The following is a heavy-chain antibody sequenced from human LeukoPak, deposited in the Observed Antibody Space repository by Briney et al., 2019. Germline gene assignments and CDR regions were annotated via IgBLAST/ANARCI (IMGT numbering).Heavy chain of an antibody. CDR3: AREMGLNIVATFGY. V-gene: IGHV3-33*01. D-gene: IGHD5-12*01. CDR2: IWYDGSNK. Sequence: TGGSLRLSCAFTFGFYWMTWVRQAPGKGLEWVALIWYDGSNKYYTGSVKGRFTISRDNSKNTLYLQMNSLRAEDTAVYYCAREMGLNIVATFGYWGQGTLVTVSS. CDR1: TFGFYW. J-gene: IGHJ4*02.